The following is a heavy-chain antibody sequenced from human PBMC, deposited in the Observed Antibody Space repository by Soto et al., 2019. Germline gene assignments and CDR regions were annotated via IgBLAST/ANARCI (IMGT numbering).Heavy chain of an antibody. CDR3: AAGLVVPAAIQGLFDY. CDR2: IYYSGST. CDR1: GGSISSSSYY. V-gene: IGHV4-39*01. J-gene: IGHJ4*02. D-gene: IGHD2-2*02. Sequence: LSLTCTVSGGSISSSSYYWGWIRQPPGKGLEWIGSIYYSGSTYYNPSLKSRVTISVDTSKNQFSLKLSSVTAADTAVYYCAAGLVVPAAIQGLFDYWGQGTLVTVSS.